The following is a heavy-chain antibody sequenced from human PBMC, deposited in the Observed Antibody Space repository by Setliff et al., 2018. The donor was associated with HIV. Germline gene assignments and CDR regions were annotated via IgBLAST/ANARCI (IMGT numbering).Heavy chain of an antibody. Sequence: ASVKVSCKASGYAFTSFYLHWVRQAPGQGLEWMAIVNPSGGDTSYAEKFQGRVTMTSDTSTSTVYMDLRSLRSDDTAAYYCARESGGVVIKGAYYYYMDVWGKGTTVTVSS. CDR3: ARESGGVVIKGAYYYYMDV. CDR2: VNPSGGDT. V-gene: IGHV1-46*01. J-gene: IGHJ6*03. CDR1: GYAFTSFY. D-gene: IGHD3-3*01.